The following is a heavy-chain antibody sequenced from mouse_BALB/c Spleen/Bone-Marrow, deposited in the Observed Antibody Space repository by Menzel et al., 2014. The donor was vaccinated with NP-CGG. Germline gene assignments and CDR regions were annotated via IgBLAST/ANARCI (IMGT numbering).Heavy chain of an antibody. V-gene: IGHV5-4*02. CDR2: ISDGGSYT. CDR1: GFTFSDYY. CDR3: ARVVTTATLYWYFDA. D-gene: IGHD1-2*01. J-gene: IGHJ1*01. Sequence: EVQLQESGGGLVKPGGSLKLSCAASGFTFSDYYMYWVRQTPEKRLEWVATISDGGSYTYYPDSVKGRFTISRDNAKNNLYLQMSSLKSEDTAMYYCARVVTTATLYWYFDAWGAGTTVTVSS.